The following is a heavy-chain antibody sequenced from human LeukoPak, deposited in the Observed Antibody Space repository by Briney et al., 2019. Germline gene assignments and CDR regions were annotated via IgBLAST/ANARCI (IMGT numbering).Heavy chain of an antibody. CDR3: ARHRGIAVAGSHFDY. CDR2: IYYSGST. J-gene: IGHJ4*02. V-gene: IGHV4-59*08. Sequence: SETLSLTCTVSGGSISSYYWSWIRQPPGKGLEWIGYIYYSGSTNYNPSLKSRVTISVDTSKNQFSLKLSSVTAADTAVYYCARHRGIAVAGSHFDYWGQGTLVTVSS. D-gene: IGHD6-19*01. CDR1: GGSISSYY.